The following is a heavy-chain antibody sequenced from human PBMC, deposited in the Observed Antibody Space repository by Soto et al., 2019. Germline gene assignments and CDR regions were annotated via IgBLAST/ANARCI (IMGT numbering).Heavy chain of an antibody. J-gene: IGHJ6*02. V-gene: IGHV1-46*03. CDR1: GYTFTSKY. D-gene: IGHD2-15*01. CDR2: INPTGGST. Sequence: QVQLVQSGAEVKNPGASVKVSCKASGYTFTSKYIHWVRQAPGQGLEWMGLINPTGGSTTYAQNFQGRVTMTRHTSTSTVYMELSSLRSDDTAVYYCGRGYYGMDVWGQGTTVTVSS. CDR3: GRGYYGMDV.